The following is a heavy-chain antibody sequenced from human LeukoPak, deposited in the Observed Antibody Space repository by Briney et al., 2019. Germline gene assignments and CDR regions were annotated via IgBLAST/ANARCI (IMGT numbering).Heavy chain of an antibody. V-gene: IGHV3-9*01. D-gene: IGHD1-26*01. CDR1: GFTFDDYA. CDR2: ISWNSGSI. Sequence: GRSLRLSCAASGFTFDDYAMHWVRQAPGKGLEWVSGISWNSGSIGYADSMKGRFTISRDNAKNSLYLQMNSLRAEDTALYYCAKSLQYSGTKSYFDYWGQGTLVTVSS. J-gene: IGHJ4*02. CDR3: AKSLQYSGTKSYFDY.